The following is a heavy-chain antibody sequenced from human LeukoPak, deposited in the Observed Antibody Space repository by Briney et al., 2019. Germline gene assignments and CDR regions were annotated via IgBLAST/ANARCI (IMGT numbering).Heavy chain of an antibody. J-gene: IGHJ4*02. Sequence: ASVKVSCKASGYTFTGYYMHWVRQAPGQGLEWMGWINPNSGGTNYAQKFQGRVTMTRDMSTSTVYMELSSLRSEDTAVYYCARDQAYCGGDCPSSPDYWGQGTLVTVSS. CDR1: GYTFTGYY. CDR2: INPNSGGT. D-gene: IGHD2-21*02. V-gene: IGHV1-2*02. CDR3: ARDQAYCGGDCPSSPDY.